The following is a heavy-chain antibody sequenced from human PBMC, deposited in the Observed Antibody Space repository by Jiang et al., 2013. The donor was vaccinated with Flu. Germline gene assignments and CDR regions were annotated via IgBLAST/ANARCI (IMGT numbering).Heavy chain of an antibody. CDR2: DPEDGET. V-gene: IGHV1-24*01. J-gene: IGHJ4*02. CDR3: ATRSYFDWLLYDY. D-gene: IGHD3-9*01. Sequence: DPEDGETIYAQKFQGRVTMTEDTSTDTAYMELSSLRSEDTAVYYCATRSYFDWLLYDYWGQGTLVTVSS.